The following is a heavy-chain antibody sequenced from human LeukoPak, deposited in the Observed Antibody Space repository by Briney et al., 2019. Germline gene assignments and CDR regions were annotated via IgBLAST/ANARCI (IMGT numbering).Heavy chain of an antibody. J-gene: IGHJ3*02. CDR2: ISYSGGT. V-gene: IGHV4-39*02. CDR3: AREVEYYDSSGYRPHAFDI. D-gene: IGHD3-22*01. CDR1: DGSIINNNHY. Sequence: SETLSLTCTVSDGSIINNNHYWGWARQPPGKGLEWIGSISYSGGTAYNPSLRSRVTISVDTSKNQFSLKVNSVTAADTAVYYCAREVEYYDSSGYRPHAFDIWGQGTLVTVSS.